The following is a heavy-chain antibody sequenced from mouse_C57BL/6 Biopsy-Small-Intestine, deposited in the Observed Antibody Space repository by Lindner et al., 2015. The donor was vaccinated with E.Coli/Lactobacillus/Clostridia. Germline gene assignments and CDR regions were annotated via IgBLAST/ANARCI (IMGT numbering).Heavy chain of an antibody. CDR1: GFTFSDYG. D-gene: IGHD1-1*01. CDR2: ISSGSSTI. V-gene: IGHV5-17*01. J-gene: IGHJ2*01. Sequence: VQLQESGGGLVKPGGSLKLSCAASGFTFSDYGMHWVRQAPEKGLEWVAYISSGSSTIYYADTVKGRFTISRDNAKNTLFLQMTSLRSEDTAMYYCVRASYYYGSSYDYFDFWGQGTTLTVSS. CDR3: VRASYYYGSSYDYFDF.